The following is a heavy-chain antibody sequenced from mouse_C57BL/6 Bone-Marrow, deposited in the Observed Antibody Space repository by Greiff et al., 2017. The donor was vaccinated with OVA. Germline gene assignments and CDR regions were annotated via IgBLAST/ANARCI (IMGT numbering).Heavy chain of an antibody. V-gene: IGHV1-50*01. Sequence: VQLQQPGAELVKPGASVKLSCKASGYTFTSYWMQWVKQRPGQGLEWIGEIDPSDSYTNYNQKFKGKATLTVDTSSSTAYMQLSSLTSEDSAVYYCAREDYYSNYRFAYWGQGTLVTVSA. CDR2: IDPSDSYT. CDR3: AREDYYSNYRFAY. CDR1: GYTFTSYW. D-gene: IGHD2-5*01. J-gene: IGHJ3*01.